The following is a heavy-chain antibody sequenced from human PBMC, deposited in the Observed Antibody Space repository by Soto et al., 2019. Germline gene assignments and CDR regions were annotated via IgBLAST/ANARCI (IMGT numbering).Heavy chain of an antibody. V-gene: IGHV3-53*04. CDR3: ARLMGELSPSLSYYYYMDV. D-gene: IGHD3-16*02. CDR2: IYSGGST. CDR1: GFTVSSNY. Sequence: PGGSLRLSCAASGFTVSSNYMSWVRQAPGKGLEWVSVIYSGGSTYYADSVKGRFTISRHNSKNTLYLQMNSLRAEDTAVYYCARLMGELSPSLSYYYYMDVWGKGTTVTVSS. J-gene: IGHJ6*03.